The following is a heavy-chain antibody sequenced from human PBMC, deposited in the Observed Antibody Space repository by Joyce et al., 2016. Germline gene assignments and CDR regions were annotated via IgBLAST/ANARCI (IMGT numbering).Heavy chain of an antibody. CDR3: VRDGQRGWHFDH. V-gene: IGHV3-7*03. D-gene: IGHD3-10*01. J-gene: IGHJ4*02. Sequence: EVQLVESGGGLVQPGGSLRLSCVASGFSVSNYWMSWVRQAPGKGLEWVVNIRQDGGEKYYLDSVADRFTISRDNAKNSIYLQMDSLRADDTAVYYCVRDGQRGWHFDHWGQGTLVTVSS. CDR1: GFSVSNYW. CDR2: IRQDGGEK.